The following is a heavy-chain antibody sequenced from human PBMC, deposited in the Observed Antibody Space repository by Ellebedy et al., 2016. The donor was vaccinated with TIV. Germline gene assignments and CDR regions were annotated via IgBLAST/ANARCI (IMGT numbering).Heavy chain of an antibody. CDR3: ARSRKKWLQFRSNHDALDI. CDR2: ISHSGST. J-gene: IGHJ3*02. Sequence: SETLSLXXAVPGDSISSNNWWTWVRPPPGKGLEYIGEISHSGSTNYTPSLKTRVTISLDKSKNQFSLELNSVTAADTAMYYCARSRKKWLQFRSNHDALDIWGQGTMVAVSS. V-gene: IGHV4-4*02. D-gene: IGHD5-24*01. CDR1: GDSISSNNW.